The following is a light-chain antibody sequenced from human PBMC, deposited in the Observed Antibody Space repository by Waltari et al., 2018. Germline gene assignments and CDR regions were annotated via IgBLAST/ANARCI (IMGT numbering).Light chain of an antibody. V-gene: IGLV2-23*02. CDR1: SSDVGYSDS. CDR2: DVS. J-gene: IGLJ1*01. CDR3: CAFAVGDTYV. Sequence: QSALSHPASVSASFGQSITISCTGTSSDVGYSDSVSWYQHHPGKAPKFIIYDVSKRPSGVPNRFSGSKYGKRASLTISGLQPDDEAVYYCCAFAVGDTYVFGSGTNVTV.